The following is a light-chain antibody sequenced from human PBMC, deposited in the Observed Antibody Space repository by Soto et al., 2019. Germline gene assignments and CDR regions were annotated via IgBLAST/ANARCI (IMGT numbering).Light chain of an antibody. J-gene: IGLJ2*01. V-gene: IGLV2-14*01. CDR3: SSYINTNTLV. CDR1: SSDVGDYKS. Sequence: QSALTQPASVSGSPGQSIAISCTGTSSDVGDYKSVSWYQQHPGKVPKLVIFEVSNRPSGVSNRFSGSKSGNTASLTISGLQAEDEADYYCSSYINTNTLVFGGGTKLTVL. CDR2: EVS.